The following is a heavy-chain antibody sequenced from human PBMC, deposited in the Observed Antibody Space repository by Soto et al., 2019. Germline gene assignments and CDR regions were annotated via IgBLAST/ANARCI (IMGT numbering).Heavy chain of an antibody. J-gene: IGHJ4*02. CDR1: GDSISTDY. Sequence: SETLSLTCTVSGDSISTDYWSWIRQSPGKGLEWIGFIYYGGSTNYNPSLKSRVTISVDTPKNQFSLKLSSVTAADTAVYYCARRGSSSWYGYWGQGTLVTVSS. V-gene: IGHV4-59*08. D-gene: IGHD6-13*01. CDR3: ARRGSSSWYGY. CDR2: IYYGGST.